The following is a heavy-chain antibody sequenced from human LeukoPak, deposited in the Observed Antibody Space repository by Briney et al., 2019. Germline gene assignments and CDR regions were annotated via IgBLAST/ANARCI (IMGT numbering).Heavy chain of an antibody. CDR1: GYSFNDYF. CDR2: INPNSGGT. CDR3: ARGYYDFKVGYHTSWYYFDY. D-gene: IGHD3-3*01. V-gene: IGHV1-2*02. Sequence: ASVKVSCKASGYSFNDYFMHWVRQAPGQGLEWMGWINPNSGGTKYAQNFQGRVTMTRDMSISTAYIELNRLRSDDTAVYYCARGYYDFKVGYHTSWYYFDYWAQGTLVTVSS. J-gene: IGHJ4*02.